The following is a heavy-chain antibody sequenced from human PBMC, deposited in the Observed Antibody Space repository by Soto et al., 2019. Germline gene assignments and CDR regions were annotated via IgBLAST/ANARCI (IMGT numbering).Heavy chain of an antibody. D-gene: IGHD6-13*01. J-gene: IGHJ6*02. Sequence: SQTLSLTCAISGESVSSNSAAWNWIRQSPSRGLEWLGRTYYRSKWYNDYAVSVKSRITINPDTSKNQFSLQLNSVTPEDTAVYYCAMVAAAGRDYYYYGMDVWGQGTTVTVSS. CDR2: TYYRSKWYN. CDR3: AMVAAAGRDYYYYGMDV. CDR1: GESVSSNSAA. V-gene: IGHV6-1*01.